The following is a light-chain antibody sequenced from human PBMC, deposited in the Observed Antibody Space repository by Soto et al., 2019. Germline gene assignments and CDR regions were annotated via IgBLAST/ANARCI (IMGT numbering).Light chain of an antibody. CDR2: GAS. CDR3: LQYNRYRT. J-gene: IGKJ1*01. V-gene: IGKV1-5*01. Sequence: DIQMPQSPSALSASIGDRVTITCRASQSISRWLAWYQQKPGEAPKLLIHGASSLESGVPSRFSGGGSGTEFTLTISRLQPDDFATYYCLQYNRYRTFGQGTKVDIK. CDR1: QSISRW.